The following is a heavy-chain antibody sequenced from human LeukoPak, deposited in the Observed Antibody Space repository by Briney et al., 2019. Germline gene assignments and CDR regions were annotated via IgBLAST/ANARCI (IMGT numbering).Heavy chain of an antibody. CDR3: AKDYGGDVDAFDI. Sequence: GGSLRLSCAASGFTCSDYWMHWVRQAPGKGLVWVSRINSDGTSISYADSVKGRFTISRDNAKNALYLQMNSLRAEDTAVYYCAKDYGGDVDAFDIWGQGTMVTVSS. J-gene: IGHJ3*02. CDR2: INSDGTSI. CDR1: GFTCSDYW. V-gene: IGHV3-74*01. D-gene: IGHD4-23*01.